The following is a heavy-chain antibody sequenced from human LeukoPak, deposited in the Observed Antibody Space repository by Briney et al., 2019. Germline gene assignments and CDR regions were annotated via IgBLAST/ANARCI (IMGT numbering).Heavy chain of an antibody. CDR3: ARGHTAVTRHFDF. CDR1: GFTFSSYR. CDR2: ISSGSSAI. V-gene: IGHV3-21*01. Sequence: GGSLRLSCAASGFTFSSYRMTWVRQAPGKGLEWVSIISSGSSAIFSADALKGRFTISRDDAKNLLYLDMNSLRAEDTAVYYCARGHTAVTRHFDFWGQGTLVTVSS. J-gene: IGHJ4*02. D-gene: IGHD4-17*01.